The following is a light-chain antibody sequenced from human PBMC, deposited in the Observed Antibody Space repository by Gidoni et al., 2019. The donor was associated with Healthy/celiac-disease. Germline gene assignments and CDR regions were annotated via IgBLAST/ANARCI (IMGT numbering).Light chain of an antibody. CDR1: QGISSY. V-gene: IGKV1-9*01. J-gene: IGKJ4*01. CDR3: QQLNSYPLLT. CDR2: AAS. Sequence: DIQLTQSPSFLSASVGDRVTIPCRATQGISSYLAWYQQKPGKAPKLLIYAASTLQSGVPSRFSGSGSGTEFTITISSLQPEDFATYYCQQLNSYPLLTFGGGTKVEIK.